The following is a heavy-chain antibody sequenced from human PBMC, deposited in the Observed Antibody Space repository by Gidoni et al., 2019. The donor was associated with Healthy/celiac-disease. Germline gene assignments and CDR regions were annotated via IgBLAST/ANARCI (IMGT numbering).Heavy chain of an antibody. CDR1: GFTFSSYA. V-gene: IGHV3-23*01. CDR2: MSGSGGRT. Sequence: EVQLLASGGGLVQPGGSLRLSCAASGFTFSSYAMSWVRKAPGKGLEWVSAMSGSGGRTYYADSVKGRFTISRDNSKNTLYLQMNSLRAEDTAVYYCAKKSRSLYYFDYWGQGTLVTVSS. J-gene: IGHJ4*02. CDR3: AKKSRSLYYFDY.